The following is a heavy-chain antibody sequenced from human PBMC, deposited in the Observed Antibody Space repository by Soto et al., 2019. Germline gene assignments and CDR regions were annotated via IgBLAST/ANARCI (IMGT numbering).Heavy chain of an antibody. CDR1: GGSISSYY. CDR2: IYYSGST. CDR3: ASGLVTTLHY. D-gene: IGHD4-17*01. J-gene: IGHJ4*02. V-gene: IGHV4-59*12. Sequence: SETLSLTCTVSGGSISSYYWSWIRQPPGKGLEWIGYIYYSGSTYYNPSLKSRVTISVDRSKNQFSLKLSSVTAADTAVYYCASGLVTTLHYWGQGTLVTVSS.